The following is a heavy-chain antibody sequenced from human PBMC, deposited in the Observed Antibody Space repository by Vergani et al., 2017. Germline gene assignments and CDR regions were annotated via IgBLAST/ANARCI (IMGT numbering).Heavy chain of an antibody. D-gene: IGHD6-19*01. CDR2: ISWNSGSI. J-gene: IGHJ4*02. Sequence: EVQLVESGGGLVQPGRSLRLSCAASGFTFDDYAMHWVRQAPGKGLEWVSGISWNSGSIGYADSVKGRFTISRDNAKNSLYLQMNSLRAEDTALYYCAKDLYSSGWYLFDYWGQGTLVTVSS. CDR1: GFTFDDYA. CDR3: AKDLYSSGWYLFDY. V-gene: IGHV3-9*01.